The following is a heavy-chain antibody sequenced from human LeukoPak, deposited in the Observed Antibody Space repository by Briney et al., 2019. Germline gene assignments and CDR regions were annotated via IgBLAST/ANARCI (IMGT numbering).Heavy chain of an antibody. CDR1: GYTFTSFG. J-gene: IGHJ5*02. Sequence: GASVKVSCKASGYTFTSFGISWVRQAPGQGLEWMGWTSAYNGNTNYAQKLQGRVTMTTDTSTSTVYMELRSLRSDDTAVYYCARDRGWELGYCTGGSCYDENWFDPWGQGTLVTVSS. D-gene: IGHD2-15*01. CDR2: TSAYNGNT. V-gene: IGHV1-18*01. CDR3: ARDRGWELGYCTGGSCYDENWFDP.